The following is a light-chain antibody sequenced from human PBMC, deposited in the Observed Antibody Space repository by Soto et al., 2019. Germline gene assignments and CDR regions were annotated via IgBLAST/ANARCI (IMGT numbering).Light chain of an antibody. J-gene: IGKJ4*01. CDR2: GAS. CDR3: QQYKNWPLT. CDR1: QSVNSN. V-gene: IGKV3-15*01. Sequence: EIVVTQSPATLSVSPGERATLSCRASQSVNSNLAWYQQKPGQAPRLLMYGASTRATGIPARFSGSGSGTEVTLTISSLQSEDSAVYYCQQYKNWPLTFGGGTKVEIK.